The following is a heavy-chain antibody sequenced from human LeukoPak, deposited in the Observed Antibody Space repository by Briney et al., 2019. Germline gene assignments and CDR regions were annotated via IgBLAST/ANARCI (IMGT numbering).Heavy chain of an antibody. V-gene: IGHV3-33*08. D-gene: IGHD5-18*01. CDR3: ARDDSGQLDY. Sequence: PGGSLRLSCAASGLTFSSHWMHWVRQAPGKGLEWVAVIWYDGSNKYYADPVKGRFTISRDNSKNTLYLQMNSLRAEDTAVYYCARDDSGQLDYWGQGTLVTVSS. CDR2: IWYDGSNK. J-gene: IGHJ4*02. CDR1: GLTFSSHW.